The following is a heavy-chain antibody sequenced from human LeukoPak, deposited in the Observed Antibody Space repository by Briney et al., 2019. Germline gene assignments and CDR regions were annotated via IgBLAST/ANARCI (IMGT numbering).Heavy chain of an antibody. V-gene: IGHV1-18*01. CDR3: AISQGSYYDTSGYLGGDY. CDR2: ISAYSGNT. J-gene: IGHJ4*02. CDR1: GYTFNNYG. D-gene: IGHD3-22*01. Sequence: GASVKVSCKASGYTFNNYGIFWVRQAPGQGLEWMGWISAYSGNTNYAQKLQGRVTMTTETSTSTAYMELGSLRSDDTAVYYCAISQGSYYDTSGYLGGDYWGQGTLVTVSS.